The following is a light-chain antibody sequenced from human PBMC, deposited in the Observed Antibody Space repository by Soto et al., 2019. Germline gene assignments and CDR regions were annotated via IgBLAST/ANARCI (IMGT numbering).Light chain of an antibody. CDR3: QQSYSSPS. V-gene: IGKV1-39*01. CDR2: AAS. Sequence: DIQMTQSPSSVSASVGDRVSITCRASQSISTHLNWYQQKAGKAPKLLISAASHLQGGVPSRFSGRGSGTVFTLTINSLQLDDFATYFCQQSYSSPSFGGGTKVDIK. CDR1: QSISTH. J-gene: IGKJ4*01.